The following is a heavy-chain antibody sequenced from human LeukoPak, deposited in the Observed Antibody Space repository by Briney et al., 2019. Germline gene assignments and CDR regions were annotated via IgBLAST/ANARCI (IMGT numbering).Heavy chain of an antibody. CDR1: GFTFSSYG. D-gene: IGHD3-22*01. V-gene: IGHV3-33*01. CDR3: ARDVSSSAYYQDDGFDL. CDR2: IWYDGRNK. J-gene: IGHJ3*01. Sequence: GRSLRLSCAASGFTFSSYGMHWVRQAPGRGLEWVALIWYDGRNKYYADSVKGRFTISRDNARNSVYLQMNSLRVEDTAVYYCARDVSSSAYYQDDGFDLWGQGTMVTVTS.